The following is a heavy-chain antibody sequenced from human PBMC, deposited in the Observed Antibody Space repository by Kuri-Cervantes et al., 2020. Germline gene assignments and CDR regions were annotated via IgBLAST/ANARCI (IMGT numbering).Heavy chain of an antibody. CDR3: AKCEGGYRPDY. J-gene: IGHJ4*02. CDR2: ISRSADNT. V-gene: IGHV3-23*01. CDR1: GSAFRTYA. D-gene: IGHD3-16*02. Sequence: GGSLRPSCVTSGSAFRTYALSWVRQAPGKGLEWVSTISRSADNTYYAGSVKGRFSISRDDSNRTLYLQMSSLRAEDTAIYYCAKCEGGYRPDYWGQGTLVTVSS.